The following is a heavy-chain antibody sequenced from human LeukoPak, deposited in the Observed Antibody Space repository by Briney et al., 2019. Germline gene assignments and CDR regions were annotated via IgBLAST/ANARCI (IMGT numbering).Heavy chain of an antibody. CDR1: GFPFSTYV. CDR2: IVGSGVTT. D-gene: IGHD6-19*01. CDR3: AKEGYSSGWLDN. V-gene: IGHV3-23*01. J-gene: IGHJ4*02. Sequence: GGSLRLSCVAPGFPFSTYVMTWVRQAPGKGLEWVSAIVGSGVTTYYRDSVKGRFTIARDNSKNTLYLHMNDLRAEDTAVYYCAKEGYSSGWLDNWGQGTLVTVSS.